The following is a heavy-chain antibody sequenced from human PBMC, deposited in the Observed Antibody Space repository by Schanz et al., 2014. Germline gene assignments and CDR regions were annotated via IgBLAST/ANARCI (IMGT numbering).Heavy chain of an antibody. CDR3: VRDELLWFGEVLSLDY. V-gene: IGHV3-23*01. J-gene: IGHJ4*02. CDR1: GFTFGDYA. D-gene: IGHD3-10*01. CDR2: ISGDHRNT. Sequence: EVQLLESGGGLVQPGGSLRLSCAASGFTFGDYAMTWVRQAPGKGLEWVSSISGDHRNTFYADSVKGRFTISRDNSKNTLYLQMNSLRAEDTALYYCVRDELLWFGEVLSLDYWGQGALVTVSS.